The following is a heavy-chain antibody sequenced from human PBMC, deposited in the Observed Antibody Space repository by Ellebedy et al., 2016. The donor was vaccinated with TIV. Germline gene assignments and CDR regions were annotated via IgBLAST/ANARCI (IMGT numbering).Heavy chain of an antibody. D-gene: IGHD3-3*01. J-gene: IGHJ6*02. CDR1: GDSVSDSSTT. CDR3: ARDPSWCWSCLDL. CDR2: AYYRSKWLN. Sequence: SQTLSLTCSISGDSVSDSSTTWNWLRQSPSRGLEWLGRAYYRSKWLNDYAVSVKGRISISPDTSKNQISLQLASVTPEDTAVYYCARDPSWCWSCLDLWGQGTTVTVSS. V-gene: IGHV6-1*01.